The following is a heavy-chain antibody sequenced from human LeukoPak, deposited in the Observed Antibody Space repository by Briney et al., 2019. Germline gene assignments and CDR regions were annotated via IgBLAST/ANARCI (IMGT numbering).Heavy chain of an antibody. V-gene: IGHV3-66*01. D-gene: IGHD5-12*01. CDR2: IYSGGST. Sequence: GGSLRLSCAASGFTFSSNYMSWVRQAPGKGLEWVSVIYSGGSTYYADSVKGRFTISRDNSKNTLYLQMNSLRAEDTAVYYCAKDRGYGGYLGFDYWGQGTLVTVSS. CDR3: AKDRGYGGYLGFDY. CDR1: GFTFSSNY. J-gene: IGHJ4*02.